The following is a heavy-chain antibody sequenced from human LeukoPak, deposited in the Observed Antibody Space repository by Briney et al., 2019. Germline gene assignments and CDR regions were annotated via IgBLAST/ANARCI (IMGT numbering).Heavy chain of an antibody. D-gene: IGHD6-19*01. CDR2: INPNSGGT. CDR1: GYTFTGYY. CDR3: ARPTPYSSGWYGVPLYHMDV. J-gene: IGHJ6*03. Sequence: GASVKVSCKGSGYTFTGYYMHWVRQAPGQGLEWMGWINPNSGGTDYAQKFQGRVTMTRDTSISTAYMELSRLRSDDTAVYYCARPTPYSSGWYGVPLYHMDVWGKGTTVTVSS. V-gene: IGHV1-2*02.